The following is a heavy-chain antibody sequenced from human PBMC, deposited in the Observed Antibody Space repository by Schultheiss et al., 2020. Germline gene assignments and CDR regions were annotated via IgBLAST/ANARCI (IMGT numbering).Heavy chain of an antibody. CDR2: INHSGST. D-gene: IGHD2-2*01. CDR1: GCSISSGSFY. Sequence: SETLSLTCTVSGCSISSGSFYWSLIRQPAGKGLEWIGEINHSGSTNYNPSLKSRVTISVDRSKNQFSLKLSSVTAADTAVYYCARVVPAASLDYYYYMDVWGKGTTVTVSS. V-gene: IGHV4-61*10. CDR3: ARVVPAASLDYYYYMDV. J-gene: IGHJ6*03.